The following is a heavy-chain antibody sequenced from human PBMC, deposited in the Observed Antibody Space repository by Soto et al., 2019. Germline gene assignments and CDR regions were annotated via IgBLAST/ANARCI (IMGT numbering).Heavy chain of an antibody. CDR1: GFRFSTYW. CDR3: AKGGRPGYSYGSFDY. D-gene: IGHD5-18*01. V-gene: IGHV3-7*03. CDR2: IKQDANEM. J-gene: IGHJ4*02. Sequence: EVQVVESGGGLVQPGGSLRLSCAASGFRFSTYWMSWVRQAPGKGLEWLANIKQDANEMYYVDSVKGRFTISGDSAKNTLYLQMNSLRAEDTAVYYCAKGGRPGYSYGSFDYWGQGTLVTVSS.